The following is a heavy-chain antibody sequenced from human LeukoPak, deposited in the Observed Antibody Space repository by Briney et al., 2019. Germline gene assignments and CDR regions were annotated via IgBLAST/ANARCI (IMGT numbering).Heavy chain of an antibody. CDR3: AKDQGTTGSYDY. Sequence: GGSLRLSCAASGFTFSTYGMDWVRRAPGQGLEWVAFIQRDGSYEYYAGSVKGRFTISRDNSKNTVYLEMNSLRAEDTAVYYCAKDQGTTGSYDYWGQGTLVTVSS. CDR1: GFTFSTYG. V-gene: IGHV3-30*02. D-gene: IGHD3-9*01. J-gene: IGHJ4*02. CDR2: IQRDGSYE.